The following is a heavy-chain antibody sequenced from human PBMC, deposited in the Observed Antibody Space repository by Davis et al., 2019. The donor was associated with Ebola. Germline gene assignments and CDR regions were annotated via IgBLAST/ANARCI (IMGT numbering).Heavy chain of an antibody. V-gene: IGHV3-30*18. CDR2: ISYDGSNK. Sequence: PGGSLRLSCAASGFTFSSYGMHWVRQAPGKGLEWVAVISYDGSNKYYADSVKGRFTISRDNSKNTLYLQMSSLRAEDTALYYCAKRLGYSGYDGNFDYWGQGTLVIVSS. D-gene: IGHD5-12*01. CDR1: GFTFSSYG. J-gene: IGHJ4*02. CDR3: AKRLGYSGYDGNFDY.